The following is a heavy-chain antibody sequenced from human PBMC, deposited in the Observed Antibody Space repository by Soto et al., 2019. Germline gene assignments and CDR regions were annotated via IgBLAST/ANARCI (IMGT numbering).Heavy chain of an antibody. CDR1: GYTFTSYD. J-gene: IGHJ6*03. CDR2: MNPNSGNT. D-gene: IGHD2-2*01. V-gene: IGHV1-8*01. Sequence: QVQLVQSGAEVKKPGASVKVSCKASGYTFTSYDINWVRQATGQGHEWMGWMNPNSGNTGYAQKFQGRGTMTRNTSISTAYMEMSSLRSEDTAVYYCARGGYCSSTSCYYYMDVWGKGTTVTFSS. CDR3: ARGGYCSSTSCYYYMDV.